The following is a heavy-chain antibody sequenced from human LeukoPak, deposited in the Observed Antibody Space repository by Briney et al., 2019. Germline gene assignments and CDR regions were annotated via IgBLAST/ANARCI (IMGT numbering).Heavy chain of an antibody. V-gene: IGHV3-7*01. Sequence: PGGSLRLSCEASGFAFSSYWASWVRQAPGKGLEWVANINQDGNSQNYVDSVRGRFTISKDNAKNSVYLQMNSLRAEDTAVYYCARSLWPEDYWGPGILVTVSS. D-gene: IGHD2-21*01. CDR3: ARSLWPEDY. CDR1: GFAFSSYW. CDR2: INQDGNSQ. J-gene: IGHJ4*02.